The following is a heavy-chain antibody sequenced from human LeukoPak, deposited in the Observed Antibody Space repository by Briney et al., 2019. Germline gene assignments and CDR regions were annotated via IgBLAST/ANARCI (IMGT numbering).Heavy chain of an antibody. V-gene: IGHV3-21*01. CDR1: GFTFSSYS. CDR3: ARVRAAALDY. CDR2: ISSNSSYI. D-gene: IGHD6-13*01. Sequence: GGSLRLSCAASGFTFSSYSMNWVRQAPGKGLEWVSSISSNSSYIYYADSVKGRFTISRDNAKNSLYLQMNSLRAEDTAVYYCARVRAAALDYWGQGTLVTVSS. J-gene: IGHJ4*02.